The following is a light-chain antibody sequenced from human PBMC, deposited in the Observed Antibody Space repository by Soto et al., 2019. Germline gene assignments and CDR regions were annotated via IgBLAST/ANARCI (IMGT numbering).Light chain of an antibody. CDR2: EAS. J-gene: IGKJ1*01. CDR3: QQYYSFWT. V-gene: IGKV1-5*02. Sequence: DIQMTQSPSTLSASLGDRVTIICRASRSVDKWLAWYQQKSGKAPKLLIYEASHLQSGVPSRFGGTGSGTEFTLTINSLPPEDVATYYCQQYYSFWTFGQGTTVEV. CDR1: RSVDKW.